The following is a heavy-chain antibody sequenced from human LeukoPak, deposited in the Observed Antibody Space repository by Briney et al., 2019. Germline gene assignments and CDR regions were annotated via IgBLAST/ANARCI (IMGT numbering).Heavy chain of an antibody. V-gene: IGHV4-34*01. D-gene: IGHD3-22*01. J-gene: IGHJ4*02. CDR1: GGSISNSGYY. CDR2: INHSGST. Sequence: SETLSLTCTVSGGSISNSGYYWSWIRQPPGKGLEWIGEINHSGSTNYNPSLKSRVTISVDTSKNQFSLKLSSVTAADTAVYYCATYYYDSNGDYWGQGTLVTVSS. CDR3: ATYYYDSNGDY.